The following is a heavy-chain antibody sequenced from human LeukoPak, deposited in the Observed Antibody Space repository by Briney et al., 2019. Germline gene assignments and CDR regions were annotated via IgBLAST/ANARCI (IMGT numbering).Heavy chain of an antibody. CDR2: IYFSGRT. CDR3: ARERTTQNGRYYYYYYGMDV. D-gene: IGHD1-1*01. V-gene: IGHV4-59*01. CDR1: GGSISSYY. Sequence: SETLSLTCTVSGGSISSYYWSWIRQPPGKGLEWIEYIYFSGRTNYNPSLKSRVTISVDTSKNQFSLKLSSVTAADTAVYYCARERTTQNGRYYYYYYGMDVWGQGITVTVSS. J-gene: IGHJ6*02.